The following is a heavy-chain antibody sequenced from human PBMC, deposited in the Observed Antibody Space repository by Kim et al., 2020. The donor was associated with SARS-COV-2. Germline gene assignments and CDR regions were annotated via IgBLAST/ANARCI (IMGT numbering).Heavy chain of an antibody. CDR2: IFYSGNT. J-gene: IGHJ4*02. Sequence: SETLFLTCTVSGGSFSCGDCFWAWIRQPPGKGLEWIGTIFYSGNTYHNPSLKSRIAIPVDTSKKQFSLWLSSVTAADTAIYYCARRRPAANPHYFDYWGQGVLVPVSS. CDR1: GGSFSCGDCF. CDR3: ARRRPAANPHYFDY. V-gene: IGHV4-39*01. D-gene: IGHD6-25*01.